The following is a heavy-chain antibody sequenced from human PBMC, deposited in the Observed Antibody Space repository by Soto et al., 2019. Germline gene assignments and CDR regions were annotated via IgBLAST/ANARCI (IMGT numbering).Heavy chain of an antibody. V-gene: IGHV1-18*01. J-gene: IGHJ6*02. CDR2: ISTYNGDT. CDR3: ARAGAAPYYYYGMDV. CDR1: GYTFSTSV. D-gene: IGHD2-15*01. Sequence: QVQLVQSGAEVRKPGASVKVSCKASGYTFSTSVMSWLRQARGQGREWMGWISTYNGDTNDAPKFQDRVTMTSDTSTSTVYLELRSLRSDATAVYYCARAGAAPYYYYGMDVWGQGTRVTVSS.